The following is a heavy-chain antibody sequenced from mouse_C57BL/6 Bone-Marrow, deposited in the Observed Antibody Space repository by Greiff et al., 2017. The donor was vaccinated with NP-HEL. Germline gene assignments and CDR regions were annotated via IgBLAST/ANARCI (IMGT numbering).Heavy chain of an antibody. J-gene: IGHJ4*01. D-gene: IGHD1-2*01. V-gene: IGHV1-58*01. Sequence: DVQLQESGAELVRPGSSVKMSCKTSGYTFTSYGINWVKQRPGQGLEWIGYIYTGNGYTEYHEKFKGKATLTSDTSSSTAYMQLSSLTSEDAAIYFCATLRGAMDYWGQGTSVTVSS. CDR3: ATLRGAMDY. CDR2: IYTGNGYT. CDR1: GYTFTSYG.